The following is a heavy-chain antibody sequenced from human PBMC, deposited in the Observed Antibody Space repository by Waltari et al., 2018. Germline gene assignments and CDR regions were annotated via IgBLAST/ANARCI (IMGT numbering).Heavy chain of an antibody. CDR2: TYYRSQWRN. V-gene: IGHV6-1*01. J-gene: IGHJ3*02. CDR3: ARGKFTAFDI. CDR1: GDSLSPTRVA. Sequence: QVQLQQLGPGRVKPSHPVSHTCPVSGDSLSPTRVAWNWIRQSPSRDLEWLGRTYYRSQWRNDYALSVKGRITVNPDTSKNHFSLQLDSVTPDDTAVYYCARGKFTAFDIWGQGTMVTVSS.